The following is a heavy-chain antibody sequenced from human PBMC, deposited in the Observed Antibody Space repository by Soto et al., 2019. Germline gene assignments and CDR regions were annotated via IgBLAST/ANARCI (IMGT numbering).Heavy chain of an antibody. Sequence: SETLSLTCTVSGGSISSYYWSWIRQPPGKGLEWIGYIYYSGSTNYNPSLKSRVTISVDTSKNQFSLKLSSVTAADTAVYYCARDLGRDYPKWFDPWGQGTLVTVSS. D-gene: IGHD1-26*01. V-gene: IGHV4-59*01. CDR1: GGSISSYY. J-gene: IGHJ5*02. CDR2: IYYSGST. CDR3: ARDLGRDYPKWFDP.